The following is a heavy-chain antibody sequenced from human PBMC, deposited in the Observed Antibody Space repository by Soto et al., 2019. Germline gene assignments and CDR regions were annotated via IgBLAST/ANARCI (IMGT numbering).Heavy chain of an antibody. CDR2: IYDSGST. CDR3: ARRPVRICWYQVDY. Sequence: SETLYLTYSVSVGSITSSSYYWGWIRQPPGKGLEWVGSIYDSGSTYYHPSLKSRVTIAVETSTKQWSLTLSSVTAADTAMYYCARRPVRICWYQVDYWCQGTLVT. CDR1: VGSITSSSYY. D-gene: IGHD6-13*01. V-gene: IGHV4-39*01. J-gene: IGHJ4*02.